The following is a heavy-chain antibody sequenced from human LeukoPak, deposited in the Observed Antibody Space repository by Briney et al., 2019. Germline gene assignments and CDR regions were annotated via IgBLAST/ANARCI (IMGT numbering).Heavy chain of an antibody. D-gene: IGHD3-9*01. CDR1: GYSFPSYW. J-gene: IGHJ4*02. V-gene: IGHV5-51*01. CDR2: IYPGDSDT. CDR3: ARGLGSSYYDILTGYSGFDY. Sequence: GESLKISCKGSGYSFPSYWIGWVRQMPGKGLEWMGIIYPGDSDTRYSPSFQGQVTISADKSISTAYLQWSSLKASDTAMYYCARGLGSSYYDILTGYSGFDYWGQGTLVTVSS.